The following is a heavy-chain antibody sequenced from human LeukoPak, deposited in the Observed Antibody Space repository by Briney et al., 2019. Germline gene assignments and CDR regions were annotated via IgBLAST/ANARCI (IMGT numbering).Heavy chain of an antibody. Sequence: SVKVSCKASGGTFSSHGISWVRQAPGQGLEWMGRVIPTFNIRNYAQKFQGRVTITADKSTSTGYLELSSLRSEDTAVYYCARGGTTGTFRYFDYWGQGTLVTVSS. CDR3: ARGGTTGTFRYFDY. J-gene: IGHJ4*02. D-gene: IGHD1-1*01. V-gene: IGHV1-69*04. CDR2: VIPTFNIR. CDR1: GGTFSSHG.